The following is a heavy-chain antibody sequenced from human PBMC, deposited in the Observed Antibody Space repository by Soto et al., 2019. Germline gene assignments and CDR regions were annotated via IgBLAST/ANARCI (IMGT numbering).Heavy chain of an antibody. CDR1: GGSFSDFA. V-gene: IGHV1-69*01. Sequence: QVQLAQSGAEVRKPGSSVKVSCGASGGSFSDFAFSWVRQAPGQGLEWMGGIIPMVAASKYAQRVQDRVTITADESTNTVYLALSSLTSDATATYYCARGGIVAVPAALSSYHDYTNYRFDSWGQGPLVTVSS. CDR3: ARGGIVAVPAALSSYHDYTNYRFDS. D-gene: IGHD2-15*01. CDR2: IIPMVAAS. J-gene: IGHJ4*02.